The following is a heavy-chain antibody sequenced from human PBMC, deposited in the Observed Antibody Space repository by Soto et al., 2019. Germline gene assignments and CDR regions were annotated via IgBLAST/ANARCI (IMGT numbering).Heavy chain of an antibody. CDR1: GGSISSSSYY. V-gene: IGHV4-39*01. J-gene: IGHJ3*02. CDR3: ARHTVTFGGVIEYLGAFDI. Sequence: SETLSLTCTVSGGSISSSSYYWGWIRQPPGKGLEWIGSIYYSGSTYYNPSLKSRVTISVDTSKNQFSLKLSSVTAADTAVYYCARHTVTFGGVIEYLGAFDIWGQGTMVTVSS. CDR2: IYYSGST. D-gene: IGHD3-16*02.